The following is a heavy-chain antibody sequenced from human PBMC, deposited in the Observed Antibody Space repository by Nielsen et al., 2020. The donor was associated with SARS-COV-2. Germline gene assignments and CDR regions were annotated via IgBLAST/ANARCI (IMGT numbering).Heavy chain of an antibody. V-gene: IGHV3-23*01. CDR3: AKDLSSGGN. D-gene: IGHD6-6*01. CDR2: ISGSGGST. Sequence: GGSLRLSCTASGFTFGDYAMSWVRQAPGKGLEWVSAISGSGGSTYYADSVKGRFTISRDNSKNTLYLQMNSLRAEDTAVYYCAKDLSSGGNWGQGTLVTVSS. CDR1: GFTFGDYA. J-gene: IGHJ4*02.